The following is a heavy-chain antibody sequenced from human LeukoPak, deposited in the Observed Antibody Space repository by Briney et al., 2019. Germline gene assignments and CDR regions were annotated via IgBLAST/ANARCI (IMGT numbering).Heavy chain of an antibody. D-gene: IGHD2-2*01. V-gene: IGHV4-34*01. J-gene: IGHJ3*02. CDR3: ASLTPNIVVVPVARPAFDI. CDR2: INHSGST. Sequence: SETLSLTCAVYGGSFSGYYWSWIRQPPGKGLEWIGEINHSGSTNYNPSLKSRVTISVDTSKNQFSLKLSSVTAADTAVYYCASLTPNIVVVPVARPAFDIWGQGTMVTVSS. CDR1: GGSFSGYY.